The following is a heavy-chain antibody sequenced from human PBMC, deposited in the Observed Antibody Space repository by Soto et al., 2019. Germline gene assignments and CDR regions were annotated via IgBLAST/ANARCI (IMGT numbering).Heavy chain of an antibody. J-gene: IGHJ6*02. Sequence: ASVKVSCKASGYTFTSYDINWVRQATGQGLEWMGWMNPNSGNTGYAQKFQGRVTMTRNTSISTAYMELSSLRSEDTAVYYCARDQPRITIFGVPYYYYGMDVWGQGTTVTVSS. CDR3: ARDQPRITIFGVPYYYYGMDV. CDR2: MNPNSGNT. V-gene: IGHV1-8*01. CDR1: GYTFTSYD. D-gene: IGHD3-3*01.